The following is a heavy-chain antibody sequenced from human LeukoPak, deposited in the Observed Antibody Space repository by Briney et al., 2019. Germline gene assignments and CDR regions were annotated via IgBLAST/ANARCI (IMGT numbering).Heavy chain of an antibody. D-gene: IGHD3-22*01. CDR2: IYYSGST. CDR1: GGSISSYY. CDR3: ASTRGADHYDSSGYYLGSAEYFQH. V-gene: IGHV4-59*01. J-gene: IGHJ1*01. Sequence: SETLSLTCTVSGGSISSYYWSWLRQPPGKGLEWIGYIYYSGSTNYNPSLKSRVTISVDTSKNQFSLKLSSVTAADTAVYYCASTRGADHYDSSGYYLGSAEYFQHWGQGTLVTVSS.